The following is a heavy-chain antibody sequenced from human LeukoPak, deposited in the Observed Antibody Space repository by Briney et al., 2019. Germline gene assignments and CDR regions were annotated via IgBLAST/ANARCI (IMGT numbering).Heavy chain of an antibody. V-gene: IGHV3-11*04. D-gene: IGHD7-27*01. CDR3: ARDYTGGWNDY. J-gene: IGHJ4*02. Sequence: GGSLRLSCAASGFTFSDYYMSWIRQAPGKGLECISYISSSGNTTYYADSVKGRFTISRDNAKDSLHLQMNSLRVEDTAVYYCARDYTGGWNDYWGQGTLVTVSS. CDR1: GFTFSDYY. CDR2: ISSSGNTT.